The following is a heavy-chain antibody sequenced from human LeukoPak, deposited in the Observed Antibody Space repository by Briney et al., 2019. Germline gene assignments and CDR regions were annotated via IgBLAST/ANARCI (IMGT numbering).Heavy chain of an antibody. D-gene: IGHD3-3*01. V-gene: IGHV3-23*01. J-gene: IGHJ5*02. CDR1: GFTFSSYA. CDR3: AKDFLGYYPNWFDP. CDR2: ISGSGGST. Sequence: TGGSLRLSCAASGFTFSSYAMNWVRQAPGKGLEWVSAISGSGGSTYYADSVKGRFTISRDNSKNTLYLQMNSLRAEDTAVYYCAKDFLGYYPNWFDPWGQGTLVTVSS.